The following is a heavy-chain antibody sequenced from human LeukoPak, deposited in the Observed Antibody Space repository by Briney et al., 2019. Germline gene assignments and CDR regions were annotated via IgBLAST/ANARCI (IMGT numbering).Heavy chain of an antibody. V-gene: IGHV4-31*03. CDR1: GASINSGTYF. J-gene: IGHJ4*02. CDR2: VYYNGNT. D-gene: IGHD2-15*01. Sequence: SQTLSLTCKVSGASINSGTYFWSWIRYHPGKGLEWIGSVYYNGNTDCNPSLKSRLNISMDTSKNQFSLKLISVTAADTPVFFCPRPVAQVGTFNLGVGFDYWAQGTPVTVSS. CDR3: PRPVAQVGTFNLGVGFDY.